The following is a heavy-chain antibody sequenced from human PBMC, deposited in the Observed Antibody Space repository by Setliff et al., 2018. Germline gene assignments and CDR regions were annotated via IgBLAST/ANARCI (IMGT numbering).Heavy chain of an antibody. CDR3: ARDKWELPNPKWFDP. D-gene: IGHD1-26*01. V-gene: IGHV1-18*01. J-gene: IGHJ5*02. CDR1: GYTFTSYG. Sequence: ASVKVSCKASGYTFTSYGISWVRQAPGQGLEWMGWISAYNGNTNYAQKLQGRVTMTTDKSTSTAYMELRSLRSDDTDVYYCARDKWELPNPKWFDPWGQGTLVTVSS. CDR2: ISAYNGNT.